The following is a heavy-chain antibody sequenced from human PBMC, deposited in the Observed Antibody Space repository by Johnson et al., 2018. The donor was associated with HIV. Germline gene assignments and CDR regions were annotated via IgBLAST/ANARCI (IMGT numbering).Heavy chain of an antibody. CDR2: INWNGGNT. CDR3: VKDSDTYYYGSGDAFDI. D-gene: IGHD3-10*01. V-gene: IGHV3-20*04. CDR1: GFTFDDYG. J-gene: IGHJ3*02. Sequence: VQLVESGGGVVRPGGSLRLSCAASGFTFDDYGMSWVRQAPGKGLEWVSGINWNGGNTYYADSVKGRFIISRDNSKESLYLQMNSLIAEDTALYFCVKDSDTYYYGSGDAFDIWGRGTMVTVSS.